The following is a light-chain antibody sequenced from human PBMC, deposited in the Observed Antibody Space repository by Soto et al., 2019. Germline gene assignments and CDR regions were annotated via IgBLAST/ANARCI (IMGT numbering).Light chain of an antibody. V-gene: IGKV3-15*01. CDR3: QQYGSSIT. Sequence: EIVMTQSPATLSVSSGERATLSCRASQTVGNNLAWYQQKPGQPPRLLIYGASTRATGIPARFSGSGSGTDFTLTISRLEPEDFAVFYCQQYGSSITFGQGTRLEI. J-gene: IGKJ5*01. CDR1: QTVGNN. CDR2: GAS.